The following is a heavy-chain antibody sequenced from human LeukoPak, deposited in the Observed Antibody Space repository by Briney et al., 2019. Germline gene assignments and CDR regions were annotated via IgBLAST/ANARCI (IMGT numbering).Heavy chain of an antibody. J-gene: IGHJ4*02. CDR3: ARSREHKYEVDY. Sequence: GGSLRLSCAASGLTVSSNYMSWVRQAPGKGLEWVSVLYSDGSTYYADSVKGRFTISRDNSENTLYLQTNSLRAEDTAVYYCARSREHKYEVDYWGQGTLVTVSS. D-gene: IGHD1/OR15-1a*01. CDR1: GLTVSSNY. V-gene: IGHV3-53*01. CDR2: LYSDGST.